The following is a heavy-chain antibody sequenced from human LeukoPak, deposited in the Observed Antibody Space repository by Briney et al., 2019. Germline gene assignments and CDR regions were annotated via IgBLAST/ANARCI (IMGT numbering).Heavy chain of an antibody. J-gene: IGHJ4*02. CDR3: AKTQRYSSRPYDY. CDR1: GFTFSSYA. D-gene: IGHD6-19*01. Sequence: GGSLRLSCAASGFTFSSYAMSWVRQAPGKGLEWVSAISGSGGSTYYADSVKGRFTISRDNSKNTLYLQMNSLRSEDTAVYYCAKTQRYSSRPYDYWGQGTLVTVSS. V-gene: IGHV3-23*01. CDR2: ISGSGGST.